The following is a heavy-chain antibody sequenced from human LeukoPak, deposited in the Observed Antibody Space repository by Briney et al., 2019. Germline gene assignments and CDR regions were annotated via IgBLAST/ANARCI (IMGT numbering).Heavy chain of an antibody. V-gene: IGHV3-30*02. D-gene: IGHD6-19*01. CDR3: AKDETSGYSSGWYVVGAFDI. CDR2: IRYDGSNK. CDR1: GFTFSSYG. Sequence: GGSLRLSCAASGFTFSSYGMHWVRQAPGKGLEGVAFIRYDGSNKYYADSVKGRFTISRDNSKNTLYLQMNSLRAEDTAVYYCAKDETSGYSSGWYVVGAFDIWGQGTMVTVSS. J-gene: IGHJ3*02.